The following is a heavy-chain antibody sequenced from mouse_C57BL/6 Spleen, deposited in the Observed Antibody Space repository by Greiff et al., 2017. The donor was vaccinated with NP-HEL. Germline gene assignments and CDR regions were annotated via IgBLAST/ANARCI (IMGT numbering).Heavy chain of an antibody. CDR3: ARGKNWDDY. V-gene: IGHV5-4*03. CDR1: GFTFSSYA. J-gene: IGHJ2*01. D-gene: IGHD4-1*01. CDR2: ISAGGGYT. Sequence: EVNVVESGGGLVKPGGSLKLSCAASGFTFSSYAMSWVRQTPEKRLEWVATISAGGGYTYYPDNVKGRFTISRDNAKNNLYLQMSHLKSEDTAMYYCARGKNWDDYWGQGTTLTVSS.